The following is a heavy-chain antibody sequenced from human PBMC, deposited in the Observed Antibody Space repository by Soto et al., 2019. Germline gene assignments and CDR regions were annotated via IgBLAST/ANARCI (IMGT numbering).Heavy chain of an antibody. V-gene: IGHV1-18*01. Sequence: ASVKVSCKASGYTFTSYGISWVRQAPGQGLEWMGWISAYNGNTNYAQKLQGRVTMTTDTSTSTAYMELRSLRSDDTAVYYCARLSRYYDILTGYPDYYSYLDVWGKGTTVTVSS. CDR3: ARLSRYYDILTGYPDYYSYLDV. CDR1: GYTFTSYG. J-gene: IGHJ6*03. D-gene: IGHD3-9*01. CDR2: ISAYNGNT.